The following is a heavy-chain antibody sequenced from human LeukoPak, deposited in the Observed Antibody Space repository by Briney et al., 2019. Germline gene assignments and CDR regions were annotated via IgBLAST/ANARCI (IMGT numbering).Heavy chain of an antibody. D-gene: IGHD2-15*01. Sequence: GGSLRLSCSASGFTFSDYAMHWVRQAPGKGLEYVSGINLNGGTTYNADSVKGRFTISRDNAKNTLYLQMNSLRAEDTAVYYCARDTSLYCSGGSCYSDYFDYWGQGTLVTVSS. CDR2: INLNGGTT. J-gene: IGHJ4*02. V-gene: IGHV3-64*04. CDR3: ARDTSLYCSGGSCYSDYFDY. CDR1: GFTFSDYA.